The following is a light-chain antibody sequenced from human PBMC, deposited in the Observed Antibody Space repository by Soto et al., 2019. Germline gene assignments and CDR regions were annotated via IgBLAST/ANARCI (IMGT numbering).Light chain of an antibody. V-gene: IGLV1-40*01. CDR1: SSKIGAGYD. CDR3: QSYDSSLSAYV. CDR2: GNS. J-gene: IGLJ1*01. Sequence: VLTQPLSVSGAPVQRGTISCTGSSSKIGAGYDVHWYQQLPGAAPKPLIYGNSNRPSGVPDRFSGSKSGTSASLAITGLQAEDEADYCCQSYDSSLSAYVFGTGTKVTVL.